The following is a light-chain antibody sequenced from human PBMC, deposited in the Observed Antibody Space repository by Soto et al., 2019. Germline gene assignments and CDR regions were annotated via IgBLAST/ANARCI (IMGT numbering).Light chain of an antibody. J-gene: IGKJ2*01. CDR1: QSVTFN. V-gene: IGKV3-15*01. Sequence: EILLTQAPAILSASPGERVTLSCRASQSVTFNLAWYQQKPGQAPRLLIHTASTRATGIPARFSGSGSGTEFTLTISSLQSEDFAVYFCQQYANWPPYTFGQGTRVEVK. CDR2: TAS. CDR3: QQYANWPPYT.